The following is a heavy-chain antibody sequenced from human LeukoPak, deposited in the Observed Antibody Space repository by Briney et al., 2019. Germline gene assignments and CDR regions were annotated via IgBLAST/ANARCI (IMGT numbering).Heavy chain of an antibody. Sequence: SVKVSCKASGGTFSSYAISWVRQAPGQGLEWMGGIIPIFGTANYAQKFQGRVTITTDESTSTAYMELSSLRSEDTAVYYCARDRCTNGVCSYFDYWGQGTLVTVSS. V-gene: IGHV1-69*05. CDR2: IIPIFGTA. J-gene: IGHJ4*02. D-gene: IGHD2-8*01. CDR1: GGTFSSYA. CDR3: ARDRCTNGVCSYFDY.